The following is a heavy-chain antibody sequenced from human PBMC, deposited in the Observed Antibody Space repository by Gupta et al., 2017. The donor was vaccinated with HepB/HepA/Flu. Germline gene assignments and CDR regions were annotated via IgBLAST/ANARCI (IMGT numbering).Heavy chain of an antibody. J-gene: IGHJ6*02. CDR2: ISSDGSNT. D-gene: IGHD3-10*01. CDR3: AGNYSNSAVDV. CDR1: GLIFKNFA. Sequence: QVHLVQSGGAVVQPGSSLRLACAASGLIFKNFAMHWVRQAPGRGLEWVAVISSDGSNTYYGDSVKGRFTISRDNSNSTLYLQMNSLTIDDSALYFCAGNYSNSAVDVWGQGTTVTVSS. V-gene: IGHV3-30*03.